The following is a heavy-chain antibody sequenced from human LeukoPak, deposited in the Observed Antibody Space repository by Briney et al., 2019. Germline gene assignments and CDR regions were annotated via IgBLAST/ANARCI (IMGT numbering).Heavy chain of an antibody. CDR2: ISSSGSTI. D-gene: IGHD3-10*01. V-gene: IGHV3-11*01. CDR1: GFTFSDYY. CDR3: ASRITVVLDPDAFDI. J-gene: IGHJ3*02. Sequence: GGSLRLSCAASGFTFSDYYMSWIRQAPGKGLEWVSYISSSGSTIYYADSEKGRFTISRDNAKNSLYLQMNSLRAEDTAVYYCASRITVVLDPDAFDIWGQGTMVTVSS.